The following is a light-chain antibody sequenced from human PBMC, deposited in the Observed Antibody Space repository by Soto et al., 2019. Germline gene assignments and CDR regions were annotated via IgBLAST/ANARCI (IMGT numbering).Light chain of an antibody. J-gene: IGKJ1*01. CDR1: RSVSSN. Sequence: EIGMSQSPATVSVTTGERATLSCRASRSVSSNLAWYHQKPGQAPRLRIYGESARATGTPAIFSGSGSGTEFTLTICFLQSEYFPVYFFQQYYDGARKFGEGAK. CDR3: QQYYDGARK. CDR2: GES. V-gene: IGKV3-15*01.